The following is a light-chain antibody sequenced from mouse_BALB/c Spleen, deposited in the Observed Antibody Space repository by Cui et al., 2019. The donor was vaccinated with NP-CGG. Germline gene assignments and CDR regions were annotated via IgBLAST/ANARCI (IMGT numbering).Light chain of an antibody. CDR2: GTN. V-gene: IGLV1*01. Sequence: QAVVTQASSLTISPGETVTLTCRSSTGAVTTSNYANWVQEKPDHLFTGLIGGTNNRAPGVPARFSGSLIGDKAALTITGAQTEDEALYFCALWYSNHWVFGGGTKLTVL. CDR3: ALWYSNHWV. J-gene: IGLJ1*01. CDR1: TGAVTTSNY.